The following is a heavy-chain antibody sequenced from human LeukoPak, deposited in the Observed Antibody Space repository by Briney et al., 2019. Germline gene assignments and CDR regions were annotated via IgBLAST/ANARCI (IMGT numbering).Heavy chain of an antibody. V-gene: IGHV4-59*08. J-gene: IGHJ5*02. CDR2: IYYSGST. Sequence: PSETLSLTCTVSGGSISSYYWSWIRQPPGKGQEWIGYIYYSGSTNYNPSLKSRVTISVDTSKNQFSLKLSSVTAADTAVYYCARWYYDYVWGKGSFDPWGQGTLVTVSS. D-gene: IGHD3-16*01. CDR1: GGSISSYY. CDR3: ARWYYDYVWGKGSFDP.